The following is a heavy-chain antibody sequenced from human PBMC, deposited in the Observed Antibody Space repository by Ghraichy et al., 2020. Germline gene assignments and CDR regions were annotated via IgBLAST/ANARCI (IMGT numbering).Heavy chain of an antibody. Sequence: SETLSLTCAVYGGSFSGYYWSWIRQPPGKGLEWIGEINHSGSTNYNPSLKSRVTISVDTSKNQFSLKLSSVTAADTAVYYCARERGARVILFPISPHYYGMDVWGQGTTVTVSS. CDR1: GGSFSGYY. CDR2: INHSGST. V-gene: IGHV4-34*01. J-gene: IGHJ6*02. CDR3: ARERGARVILFPISPHYYGMDV. D-gene: IGHD5-18*01.